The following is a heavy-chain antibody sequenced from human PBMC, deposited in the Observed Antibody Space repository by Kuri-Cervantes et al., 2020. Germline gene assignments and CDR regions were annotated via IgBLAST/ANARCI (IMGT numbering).Heavy chain of an antibody. V-gene: IGHV3-30-3*01. J-gene: IGHJ6*02. Sequence: GESLKISCAASGFTFSSYAMHWVRQAPGKGLEWVAVISYDGSNKYYADSVKGRFTISRDNSKNTLYLQMNSLRAEDTAVYYCARGIAPTPGMDVWGQGTTVTVSS. D-gene: IGHD2-21*01. CDR2: ISYDGSNK. CDR3: ARGIAPTPGMDV. CDR1: GFTFSSYA.